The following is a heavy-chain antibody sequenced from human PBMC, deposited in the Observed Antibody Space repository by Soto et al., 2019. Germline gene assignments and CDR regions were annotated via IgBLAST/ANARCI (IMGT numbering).Heavy chain of an antibody. D-gene: IGHD2-2*01. Sequence: GGALRLSCAASGFTFGSYARSWVRQAPGKGLEWVSAISGSGGSTYYADSVKGRFTISRDNSKNTLYLQMNSLRAEDTAVYYCAKALGVIVVVPAAPSWGQGTLVTVSS. J-gene: IGHJ5*02. CDR1: GFTFGSYA. CDR3: AKALGVIVVVPAAPS. V-gene: IGHV3-23*01. CDR2: ISGSGGST.